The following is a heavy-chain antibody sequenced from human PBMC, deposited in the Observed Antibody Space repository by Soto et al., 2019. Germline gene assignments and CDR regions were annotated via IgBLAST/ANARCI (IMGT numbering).Heavy chain of an antibody. CDR2: IWYDGSNK. Sequence: QVQLVESGGGVVQPGRSLRLSCAASGFTFSSYGMHWVRQAPGKGLEWVAVIWYDGSNKYYADSVKGRFTISRDNSKNTLYLQMNSRRAEDTAVYYCARDRVLGGGQQLVRLAYWGQGTLVTVSS. D-gene: IGHD6-13*01. CDR1: GFTFSSYG. J-gene: IGHJ4*02. CDR3: ARDRVLGGGQQLVRLAY. V-gene: IGHV3-33*01.